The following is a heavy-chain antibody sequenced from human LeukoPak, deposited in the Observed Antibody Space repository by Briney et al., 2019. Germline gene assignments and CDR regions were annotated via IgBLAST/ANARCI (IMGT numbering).Heavy chain of an antibody. Sequence: GGSLRLSCAASGFTFSSYAMSWVGQAPGKGLEWVSTISGSGGSTYYADSVKGRFTISRDNSKNTLYLQMNSLRAEDTAVYYCAKDPGIQLWPYYFDYWGQGTLVTVSS. CDR2: ISGSGGST. CDR1: GFTFSSYA. CDR3: AKDPGIQLWPYYFDY. V-gene: IGHV3-23*01. J-gene: IGHJ4*02. D-gene: IGHD5-18*01.